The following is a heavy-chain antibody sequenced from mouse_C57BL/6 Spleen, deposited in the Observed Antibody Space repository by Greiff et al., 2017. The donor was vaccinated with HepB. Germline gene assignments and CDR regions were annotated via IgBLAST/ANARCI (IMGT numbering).Heavy chain of an antibody. Sequence: QVQLQQPGAELVKPGASVKMSCKASGYTFTSYWITWVKQRPGQGLEWIGDIYPGSGSTNYNEKFKSKATLTVDTSSSTAYMQLSSLTSEDSAVYYGARRNDGWTWFAYWGQGTLVTVSA. J-gene: IGHJ3*01. CDR1: GYTFTSYW. CDR2: IYPGSGST. CDR3: ARRNDGWTWFAY. V-gene: IGHV1-55*01. D-gene: IGHD2-3*01.